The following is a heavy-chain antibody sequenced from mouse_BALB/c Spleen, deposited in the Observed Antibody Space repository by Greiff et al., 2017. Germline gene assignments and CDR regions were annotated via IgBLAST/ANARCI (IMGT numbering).Heavy chain of an antibody. D-gene: IGHD2-2*01. Sequence: QVQLQQPGAELVKPGASVKLSCKASGYTFTSYWMHWVKQRPGQGLEWIGRIDPYDSETHYNQKFKDKAILTVDKSSSTAYMQLSSLTSEDSAVYYCARYGYDDAMDYWGQGTSVTVSS. CDR3: ARYGYDDAMDY. J-gene: IGHJ4*01. CDR1: GYTFTSYW. V-gene: IGHV1-74*01. CDR2: IDPYDSET.